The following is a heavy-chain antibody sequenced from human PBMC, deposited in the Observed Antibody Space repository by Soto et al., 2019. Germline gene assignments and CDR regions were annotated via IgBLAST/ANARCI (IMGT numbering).Heavy chain of an antibody. J-gene: IGHJ6*02. V-gene: IGHV5-51*01. CDR2: IYPGDSDT. D-gene: IGHD3-3*01. CDR3: ARQGYYDFWSGYSTGYYYYYYGMDV. CDR1: EYSFTSYW. Sequence: GESLKISCKGSEYSFTSYWIGWARQMPGKGLEWMGIIYPGDSDTRYSPSFQGQVTISADKSISTAYVQWSSLKASDTAMYYCARQGYYDFWSGYSTGYYYYYYGMDVWGQGTTVTVSS.